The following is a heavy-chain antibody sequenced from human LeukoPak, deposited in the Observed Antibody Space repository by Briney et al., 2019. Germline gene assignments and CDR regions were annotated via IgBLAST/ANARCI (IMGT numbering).Heavy chain of an antibody. CDR3: ARVLYGSRVNVIDS. J-gene: IGHJ4*02. D-gene: IGHD2-2*01. V-gene: IGHV3-7*01. CDR2: MNECGSEK. CDR1: GFTFSNYW. Sequence: PGGSLTLSCAASGFTFSNYWINWVRQAPGKGLEWGANMNECGSEKYYVDSVGGRLTISRDNAENSLFLHMNSLRVEDTAVYRCARVLYGSRVNVIDSWGPGTLVSVSS.